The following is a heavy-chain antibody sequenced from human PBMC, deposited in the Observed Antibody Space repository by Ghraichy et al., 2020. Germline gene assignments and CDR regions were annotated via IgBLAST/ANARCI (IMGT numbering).Heavy chain of an antibody. J-gene: IGHJ5*02. D-gene: IGHD3-16*01. V-gene: IGHV4-4*07. CDR1: GDSFTTSY. Sequence: SETLSLTCTVSGDSFTTSYWTWIRQPAGKGLEWIGRISASGSTYQNPSLRSRISMSVDTSKNTFSLRLTSVTAADPAVYYCARDDLVGGGGRNWFHPWGQGRLVTVSS. CDR3: ARDDLVGGGGRNWFHP. CDR2: ISASGST.